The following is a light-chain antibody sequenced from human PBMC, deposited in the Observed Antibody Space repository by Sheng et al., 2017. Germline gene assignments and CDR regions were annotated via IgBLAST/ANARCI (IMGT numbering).Light chain of an antibody. CDR1: QSVFSTSKKKNY. V-gene: IGKV4-1*01. J-gene: IGKJ5*01. CDR2: WAS. Sequence: DIVMTQSPDSLAVSLGERATINCKSSQSVFSTSKKKNYLAWYQQKAGQPPKLLIYWASTRESGVPDRFSGSGSGTDFTLTISSLQAEDVAVYYCQQYYSTPITFGQGTRLEIK. CDR3: QQYYSTPIT.